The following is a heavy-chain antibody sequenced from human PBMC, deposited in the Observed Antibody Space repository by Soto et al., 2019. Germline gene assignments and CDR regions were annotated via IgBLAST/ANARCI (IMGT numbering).Heavy chain of an antibody. V-gene: IGHV4-34*01. CDR1: GGSFSGYY. D-gene: IGHD3-3*01. J-gene: IGHJ5*02. CDR3: ARGRSVDFWSGYYPRGRDNWFDP. CDR2: INHSGST. Sequence: SETLSLTCAVYGGSFSGYYWSWIRQPPGKGLEWIGEINHSGSTNYNPSLKSRVTISVDTSKNQFSLKLSSVTAADTAVYYCARGRSVDFWSGYYPRGRDNWFDPWGQGTLVTVSS.